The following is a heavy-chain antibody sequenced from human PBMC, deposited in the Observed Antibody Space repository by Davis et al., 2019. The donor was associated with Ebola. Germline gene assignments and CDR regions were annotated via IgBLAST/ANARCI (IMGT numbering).Heavy chain of an antibody. D-gene: IGHD6-13*01. CDR1: GFTFSSYA. CDR3: AKDRAAAGTSDY. CDR2: ISGSGGST. J-gene: IGHJ4*02. V-gene: IGHV3-23*01. Sequence: GESLKISCAASGFTFSSYAMSWVRQAPGKGLEWVSAISGSGGSTYYADSVKGRFTISRDNSKNTLYLQMNSLRAEDTAVYYCAKDRAAAGTSDYWGQGTLVTVSS.